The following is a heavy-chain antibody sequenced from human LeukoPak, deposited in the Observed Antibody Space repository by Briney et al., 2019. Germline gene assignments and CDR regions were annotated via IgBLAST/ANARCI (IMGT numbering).Heavy chain of an antibody. CDR1: GYTFTGYY. J-gene: IGHJ6*02. V-gene: IGHV1-2*06. Sequence: ASVKVSCKASGYTFTGYYMHWVRQAPGQGLEWMGRINPNSGGTNYAQKFQGRVTMTRDTSISTAYMELSRLRSDDTAVYYCAPGIAVAGELDYYYYYGMDVWGQGTTVTVSS. D-gene: IGHD6-19*01. CDR2: INPNSGGT. CDR3: APGIAVAGELDYYYYYGMDV.